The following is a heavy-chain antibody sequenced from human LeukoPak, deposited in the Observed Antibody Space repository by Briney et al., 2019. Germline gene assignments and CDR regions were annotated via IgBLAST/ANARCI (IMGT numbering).Heavy chain of an antibody. J-gene: IGHJ3*02. V-gene: IGHV3-30*18. CDR2: ISYDGSNK. Sequence: GRSLRLSCAASGFTFSSYGMHWVRQAPGKGLEWVAVISYDGSNKYYADSVKGRFTISRDNSKDTLYLQMNSLRPEDTAIYYCAKSKPPREYCSVTTCYAGFGAFDIWGQGTMVTVFS. CDR1: GFTFSSYG. CDR3: AKSKPPREYCSVTTCYAGFGAFDI. D-gene: IGHD2-2*01.